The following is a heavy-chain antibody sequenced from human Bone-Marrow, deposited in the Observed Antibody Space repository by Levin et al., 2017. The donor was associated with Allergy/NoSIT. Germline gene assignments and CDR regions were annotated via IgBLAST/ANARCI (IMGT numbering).Heavy chain of an antibody. CDR2: IKSKTDGGTT. D-gene: IGHD6-6*01. Sequence: GESLKISCAASGFTFSNAWMSWVRQAPGKGLEWVGRIKSKTDGGTTDYAAPVKGRFTISRDDSKNTLYLQMNSLKTEDTAVYYCTTGIAARPHYYGMDGWGQGTTVTVSS. J-gene: IGHJ6*02. V-gene: IGHV3-15*01. CDR3: TTGIAARPHYYGMDG. CDR1: GFTFSNAW.